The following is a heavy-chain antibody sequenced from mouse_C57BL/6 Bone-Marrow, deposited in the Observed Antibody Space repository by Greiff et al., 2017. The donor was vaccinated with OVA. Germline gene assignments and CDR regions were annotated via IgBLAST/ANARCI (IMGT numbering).Heavy chain of an antibody. J-gene: IGHJ4*01. CDR1: GFSLTSYG. CDR3: ARQGITTVYAMDY. D-gene: IGHD1-1*01. CDR2: IWSDGST. V-gene: IGHV2-6-1*01. Sequence: VQLQESGPGLVAPSQSLSITCTVSGFSLTSYGVHWVRQPPGKGLEWLVVIWSDGSTTYNSALKSRLSISKDNSKSHVFLQMNILQTDDTAIYYSARQGITTVYAMDYWGQGTSVTVSS.